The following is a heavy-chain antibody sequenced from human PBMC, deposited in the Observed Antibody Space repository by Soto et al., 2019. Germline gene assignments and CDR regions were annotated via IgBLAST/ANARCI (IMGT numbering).Heavy chain of an antibody. J-gene: IGHJ5*02. CDR2: IFYAGNT. Sequence: QLQLQESGPGLVKPSETLSLTCNVSGGSISSSRSYWAWFRQPPGKDLEWIANIFYAGNTYYNPSLKSRVTGSVDPSKNQFSLKLDSVTAADTAVYYCARQAAAPGIDLWFDPWGQGTLVTVSS. CDR3: ARQAAAPGIDLWFDP. V-gene: IGHV4-39*01. CDR1: GGSISSSRSY. D-gene: IGHD6-13*01.